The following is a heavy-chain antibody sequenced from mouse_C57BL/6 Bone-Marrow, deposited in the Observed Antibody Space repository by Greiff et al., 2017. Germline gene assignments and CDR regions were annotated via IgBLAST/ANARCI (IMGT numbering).Heavy chain of an antibody. V-gene: IGHV5-6*01. J-gene: IGHJ3*01. Sequence: EVQGVESGGDLVKPGGSLKLSCAASGFTFSSYGMSWVRQTPDKRLEWVATISSGGSYTYYPDSVKGRFTISRDNAKNTMYLQLSSLKSEGTAMYYCAKLKWAWFAYWGQGTLVTVSA. D-gene: IGHD1-3*01. CDR1: GFTFSSYG. CDR3: AKLKWAWFAY. CDR2: ISSGGSYT.